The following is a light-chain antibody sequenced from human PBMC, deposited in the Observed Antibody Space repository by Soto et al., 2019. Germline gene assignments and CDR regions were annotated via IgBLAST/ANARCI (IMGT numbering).Light chain of an antibody. V-gene: IGLV2-23*01. CDR3: CLYAGSSTLV. J-gene: IGLJ2*01. Sequence: QSALTQPASVSGSPGQSITISCTGTSSDVGSYNLVSWYQQHPGKDPKLMIYEGSKRPSGVSNRFSGSKSVNTASLTISGLQAEDEADYYCCLYAGSSTLVFGGGTKVNVL. CDR1: SSDVGSYNL. CDR2: EGS.